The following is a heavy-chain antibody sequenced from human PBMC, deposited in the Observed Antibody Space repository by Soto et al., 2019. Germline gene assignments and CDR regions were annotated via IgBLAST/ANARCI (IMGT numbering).Heavy chain of an antibody. CDR1: GCTFTGYY. V-gene: IGHV1-2*02. D-gene: IGHD3-16*02. CDR3: ARATCHYVWGSYRYTYYYYGMDV. Sequence: ASVKVSGEASGCTFTGYYMHWVRQAPGQGLEWMGWINPNSGGTNYAQKFQGRVTMTRDTSISTAYMELSRLRSDDTAVYYCARATCHYVWGSYRYTYYYYGMDVWGQGTTVTVSS. J-gene: IGHJ6*02. CDR2: INPNSGGT.